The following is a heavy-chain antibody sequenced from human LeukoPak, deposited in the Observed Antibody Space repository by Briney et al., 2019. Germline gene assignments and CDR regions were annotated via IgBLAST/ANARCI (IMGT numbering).Heavy chain of an antibody. V-gene: IGHV1-69*05. D-gene: IGHD3-22*01. CDR3: ARGYYDSSGYSDWFDP. CDR1: GGTFSSYA. J-gene: IGHJ5*02. CDR2: IIPIFGTA. Sequence: EASVKVSCKASGGTFSSYAISWVRQAPGQGLEWMGGIIPIFGTANYAQKFQGRVTITTDESTSTAYMELSSLRSEDTAVYYCARGYYDSSGYSDWFDPWGQGTLVTVSS.